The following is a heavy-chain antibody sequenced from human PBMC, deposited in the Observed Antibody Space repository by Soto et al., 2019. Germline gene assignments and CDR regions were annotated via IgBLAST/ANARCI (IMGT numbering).Heavy chain of an antibody. D-gene: IGHD5-18*01. V-gene: IGHV5-51*01. CDR2: IYPGDSDT. J-gene: IGHJ4*02. CDR1: GYTFTSYW. Sequence: PGESLKISCKGSGYTFTSYWIGWVRQMPGKGLEWMGFIYPGDSDTRYRPSFQGQVTISADKSISAAYLQWSSLKASDTAIYYCARPKYSYGYAVDYWGQGTLVTVSS. CDR3: ARPKYSYGYAVDY.